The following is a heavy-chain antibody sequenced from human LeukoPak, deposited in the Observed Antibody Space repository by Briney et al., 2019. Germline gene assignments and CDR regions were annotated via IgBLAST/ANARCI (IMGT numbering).Heavy chain of an antibody. Sequence: GGSLRLSCAASGFTFSSYSMNWVRQARGKGLEWVASISSSSSYIYYADSVKGRFTISRDNAKNSLYLQMNSLRAEDTAVYYCARGPGIAAYYFAYWGQGTLVTASS. CDR2: ISSSSSYI. V-gene: IGHV3-21*01. CDR3: ARGPGIAAYYFAY. J-gene: IGHJ4*02. CDR1: GFTFSSYS. D-gene: IGHD6-25*01.